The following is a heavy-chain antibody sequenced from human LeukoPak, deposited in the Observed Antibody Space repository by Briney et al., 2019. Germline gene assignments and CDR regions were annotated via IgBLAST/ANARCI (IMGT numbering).Heavy chain of an antibody. Sequence: GGSLRLSCAASGFTFSNAWMSWVRQAPGKGLGWVGRIKSKTDGGTTDYAAPVKGRFTISRDDSKNTLYLQMNSLKTEDTAVYYCTTDSGSYGIDYWGQGTLVTVSS. CDR1: GFTFSNAW. CDR3: TTDSGSYGIDY. V-gene: IGHV3-15*01. D-gene: IGHD1-26*01. J-gene: IGHJ4*02. CDR2: IKSKTDGGTT.